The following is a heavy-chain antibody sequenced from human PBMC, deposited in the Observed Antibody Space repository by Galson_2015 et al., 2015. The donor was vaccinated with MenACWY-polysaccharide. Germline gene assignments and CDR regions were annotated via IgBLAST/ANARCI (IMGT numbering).Heavy chain of an antibody. Sequence: CAISGDSVSSNSAAWNWIRQSPSRGLEWLGRTYYRSKWYNDYAVSVKSRITINPDTSKNQFSLQLNSVTPEDTAVYYCARELTLWVTVSNGGFDYWGQGTLVTVSS. J-gene: IGHJ4*02. V-gene: IGHV6-1*01. CDR2: TYYRSKWYN. CDR3: ARELTLWVTVSNGGFDY. D-gene: IGHD2-21*02. CDR1: GDSVSSNSAA.